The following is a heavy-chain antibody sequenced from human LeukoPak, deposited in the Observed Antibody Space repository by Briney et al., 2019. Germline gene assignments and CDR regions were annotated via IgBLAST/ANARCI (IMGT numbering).Heavy chain of an antibody. J-gene: IGHJ4*02. V-gene: IGHV1-18*01. Sequence: ASVKVSCKASGYTFTSYGISWVRQAPGQGLEWMGWISAYNGNTNYAQKLQGRVTMTTDTSTSTAYMELRSLRSDDTAVYYCARDPGIAVAGSGPFDYWGQGTLVTVSS. CDR1: GYTFTSYG. D-gene: IGHD6-19*01. CDR3: ARDPGIAVAGSGPFDY. CDR2: ISAYNGNT.